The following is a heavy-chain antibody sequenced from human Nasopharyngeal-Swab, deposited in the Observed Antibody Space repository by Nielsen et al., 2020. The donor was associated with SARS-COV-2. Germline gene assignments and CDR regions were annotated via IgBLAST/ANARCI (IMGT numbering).Heavy chain of an antibody. Sequence: GESLKISCKGSGYSFTSYLIGWVRQMPGKGLEWMGIIYPGDSDTRYSPSFQGQVTISADKSISTAYLQWSSLKASDTAMYYCARHPPNYYDSSGYYYGYYYGMDVWGQGTTVTVSS. CDR1: GYSFTSYL. CDR2: IYPGDSDT. D-gene: IGHD3-22*01. V-gene: IGHV5-51*01. CDR3: ARHPPNYYDSSGYYYGYYYGMDV. J-gene: IGHJ6*02.